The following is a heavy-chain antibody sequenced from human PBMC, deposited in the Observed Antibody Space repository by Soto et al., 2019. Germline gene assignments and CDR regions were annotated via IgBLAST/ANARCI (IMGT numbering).Heavy chain of an antibody. D-gene: IGHD3-22*01. CDR2: IYYSGST. CDR1: GGSISSSSYY. CDR3: ARSDYYDSSGYYSDY. J-gene: IGHJ4*02. V-gene: IGHV4-39*01. Sequence: QLQLQESGPGLVKPSETLSLTCTVSGGSISSSSYYWGWIRQPPGKGLEWIGSIYYSGSTYYNPSLKSRVTISVHTSKNQFSLKLSSVTAADTAVYYGARSDYYDSSGYYSDYWGQGTLVTVSS.